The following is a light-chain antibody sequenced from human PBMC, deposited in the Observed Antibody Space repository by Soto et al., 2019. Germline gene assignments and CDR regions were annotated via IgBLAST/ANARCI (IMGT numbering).Light chain of an antibody. J-gene: IGKJ5*01. CDR2: DAS. V-gene: IGKV3-11*01. Sequence: EIVRPQSQATLSVSPGERATLSCRASQSVGSDLAWYQQKPGQAPRLLIYDASNRATGIPARFSGSGSGTDFTLTISSLEAEDFAVYYCQQRSNWPPITFGQGTRLEIK. CDR3: QQRSNWPPIT. CDR1: QSVGSD.